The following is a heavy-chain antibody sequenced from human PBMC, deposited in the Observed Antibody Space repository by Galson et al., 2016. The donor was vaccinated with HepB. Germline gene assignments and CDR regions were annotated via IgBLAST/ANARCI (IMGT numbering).Heavy chain of an antibody. CDR1: GFTFSSHW. CDR2: INTDGSST. D-gene: IGHD4-23*01. V-gene: IGHV3-74*01. CDR3: ARDLWRGGRIDY. J-gene: IGHJ4*02. Sequence: SLRLSCAASGFTFSSHWMHWVRQAPGKGLVRVSRINTDGSSTSYADSVKGRFTISRDNAKNTLYLQMNSLRAEDTAVYYCARDLWRGGRIDYWGQGTLVTVSS.